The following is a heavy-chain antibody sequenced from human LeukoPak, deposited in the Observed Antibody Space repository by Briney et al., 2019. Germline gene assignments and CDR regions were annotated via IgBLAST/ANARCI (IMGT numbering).Heavy chain of an antibody. CDR1: GGTFSSYA. V-gene: IGHV1-69*01. CDR3: ARSRPSYCSRTSCFGDYYYYGMDV. Sequence: SVKVSCKASGGTFSSYAISWVRQAPGQGPEWMGGIIPIFGTANYAQKFQGRVTITADESTSTAYMELSSLRSEDTAVYYCARSRPSYCSRTSCFGDYYYYGMDVWGKGTTVTVSS. CDR2: IIPIFGTA. J-gene: IGHJ6*04. D-gene: IGHD2-2*01.